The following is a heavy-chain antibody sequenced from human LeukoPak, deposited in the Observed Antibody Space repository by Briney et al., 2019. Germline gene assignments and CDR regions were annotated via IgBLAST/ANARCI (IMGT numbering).Heavy chain of an antibody. V-gene: IGHV1-2*02. D-gene: IGHD4-17*01. Sequence: GASVKVSCKASGYTFTGYYIHWVRQAPGQGLEWMGWINPNSGGTNYAQKFQGRVTMTRDTSISTAYMELSRLRSDDTAVYYCARGSLRHYYYYMDVWGKGTTVTVSS. CDR2: INPNSGGT. CDR3: ARGSLRHYYYYMDV. J-gene: IGHJ6*03. CDR1: GYTFTGYY.